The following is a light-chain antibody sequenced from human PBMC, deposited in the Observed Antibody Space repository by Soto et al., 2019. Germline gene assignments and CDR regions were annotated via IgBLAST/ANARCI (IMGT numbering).Light chain of an antibody. CDR3: QKYNNWHRK. V-gene: IGKV3-15*01. J-gene: IGKJ1*01. CDR2: GAS. Sequence: ELLMPQSSAPLSWSPGSRAARAGGARPSVSSNLAWYPQKPGQAPRLLIYGASTRATGIPDRFSGSGSGKELTITISSLQYEDLAAYYCQKYNNWHRKFGQRTKVDIK. CDR1: PSVSSN.